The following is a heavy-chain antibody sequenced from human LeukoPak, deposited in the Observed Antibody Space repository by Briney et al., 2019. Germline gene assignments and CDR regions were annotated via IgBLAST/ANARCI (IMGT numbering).Heavy chain of an antibody. Sequence: ASVKVSCKASGDTFTSYYMHWVRQAPGQGLEWMGIINPSGGSTSYAQKFQGRVTMTRDTSTSTVYMELSSLRSEDTAVYYCARAPGGYCSSTSCYRDGAFDIWGQGTMVTVSS. CDR1: GDTFTSYY. CDR3: ARAPGGYCSSTSCYRDGAFDI. V-gene: IGHV1-46*01. CDR2: INPSGGST. J-gene: IGHJ3*02. D-gene: IGHD2-2*01.